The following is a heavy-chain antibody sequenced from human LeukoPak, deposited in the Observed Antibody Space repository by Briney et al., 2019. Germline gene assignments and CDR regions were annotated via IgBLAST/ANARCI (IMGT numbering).Heavy chain of an antibody. CDR2: IYYSGST. V-gene: IGHV4-59*12. CDR1: GGSFSGYY. CDR3: ARALGYSSSWYLSGYYYNIDV. Sequence: SETLSLTCAVYGGSFSGYYWRWIRQPPGKGLEWIGYIYYSGSTNYNPSLKSRVTISVDTSKNQFPLKLSSVTAADTAVYYCARALGYSSSWYLSGYYYNIDVWGKGTTVTVSS. D-gene: IGHD6-13*01. J-gene: IGHJ6*03.